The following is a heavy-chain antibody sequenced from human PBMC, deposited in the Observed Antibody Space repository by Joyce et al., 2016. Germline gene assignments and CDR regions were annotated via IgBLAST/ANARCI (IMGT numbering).Heavy chain of an antibody. J-gene: IGHJ6*02. V-gene: IGHV1-69*01. D-gene: IGHD1-26*01. CDR1: GGSFSNNA. CDR3: ARDKRRGSHLLYFYYAMDV. Sequence: QVQLVQSGAEVKKPGSSVKVSCKASGGSFSNNAISWVRQAPGQGLEWIGGIIPIFGTANYAQKFQGRVTITADESTSTAYMQLSSLRSDDTAVYYCARDKRRGSHLLYFYYAMDVWGQGTTVTVSS. CDR2: IIPIFGTA.